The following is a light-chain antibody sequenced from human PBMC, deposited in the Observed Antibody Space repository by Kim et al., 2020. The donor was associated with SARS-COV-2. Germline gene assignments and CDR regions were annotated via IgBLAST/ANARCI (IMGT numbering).Light chain of an antibody. J-gene: IGKJ4*01. Sequence: SPGERATLSCRASQSVGDHYIAWYQQKPGQSPRLLIYGASNRATGTPDRFSGSGSGTDFSLTISSLEPDDFAVYYCQQCDALPLTFGGGTKVDIK. CDR2: GAS. V-gene: IGKV3-20*01. CDR1: QSVGDHY. CDR3: QQCDALPLT.